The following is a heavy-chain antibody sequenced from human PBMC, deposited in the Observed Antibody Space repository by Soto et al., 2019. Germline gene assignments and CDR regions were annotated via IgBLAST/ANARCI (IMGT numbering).Heavy chain of an antibody. CDR3: ARRLTDGSGGSCYYGSYYWSYGMDV. Sequence: EVQLVESGGGLVQPGGSLRLSCAASGFTFSSYWMHWVRQAPGKGLVWVSRINSDGSSTSYADSVKGRFPNSRDNAKNTLDLQLHSLRSDDTAVYYCARRLTDGSGGSCYYGSYYWSYGMDVGGQGTTV. V-gene: IGHV3-74*01. J-gene: IGHJ6*02. CDR1: GFTFSSYW. D-gene: IGHD2-15*01. CDR2: INSDGSST.